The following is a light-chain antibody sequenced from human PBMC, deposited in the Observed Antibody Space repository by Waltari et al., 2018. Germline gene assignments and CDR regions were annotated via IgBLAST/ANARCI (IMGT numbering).Light chain of an antibody. CDR2: DAS. Sequence: ELVLTQSPGTLSLSPGERATLSCRASQTVRTTYLAWYQQKPGQAPTLLIYDASSMATGIPDRFSGSASGTDVSLTISSLEPEDFAVYYCQQYDISPLTFGGGTKVEIK. CDR1: QTVRTTY. J-gene: IGKJ4*01. V-gene: IGKV3-20*01. CDR3: QQYDISPLT.